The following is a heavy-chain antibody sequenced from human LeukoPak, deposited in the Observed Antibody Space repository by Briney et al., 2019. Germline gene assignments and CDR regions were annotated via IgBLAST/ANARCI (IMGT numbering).Heavy chain of an antibody. Sequence: GGSLRLSCAASKFSFSSYWMHWVRQAPGKGLVWVSRINSDGSRTNYADSMKGRFTISRDNAKNTLYLQMSSLRAEDTAVYYCARVLTGSWDWFDPWGQGTLVTVSS. CDR3: ARVLTGSWDWFDP. V-gene: IGHV3-74*01. CDR2: INSDGSRT. J-gene: IGHJ5*02. CDR1: KFSFSSYW. D-gene: IGHD2-8*02.